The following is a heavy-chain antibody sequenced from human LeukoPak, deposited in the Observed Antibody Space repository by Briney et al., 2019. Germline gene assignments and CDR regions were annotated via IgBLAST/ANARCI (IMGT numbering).Heavy chain of an antibody. CDR3: ARGGDGYSLDY. CDR2: IIPILGIA. D-gene: IGHD5-24*01. CDR1: GGTFSSYA. Sequence: SVKVSCKASGGTFSSYAISWVRQAPGQELEWIGRIIPILGIANYAQKFQGRVTITADKSTSTAYMELSSLRSEDTAVYYCARGGDGYSLDYWGQGTLVTVSS. J-gene: IGHJ4*02. V-gene: IGHV1-69*04.